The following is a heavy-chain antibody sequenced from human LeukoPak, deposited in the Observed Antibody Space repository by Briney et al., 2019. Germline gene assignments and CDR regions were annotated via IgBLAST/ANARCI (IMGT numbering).Heavy chain of an antibody. CDR2: IYSGGST. CDR1: GFTVSSNY. Sequence: GGSLRLSCAASGFTVSSNYMSWVRQAPGKGLEWVSVIYSGGSTYYADSVKGRFTVSRDNAKNSLYLQMNSLRAEDTAVYYCAELGITMIGGVWGKGTTVTISS. CDR3: AELGITMIGGV. D-gene: IGHD3-10*02. J-gene: IGHJ6*04. V-gene: IGHV3-53*01.